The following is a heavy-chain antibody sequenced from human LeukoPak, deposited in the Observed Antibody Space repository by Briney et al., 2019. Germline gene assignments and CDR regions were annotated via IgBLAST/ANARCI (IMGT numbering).Heavy chain of an antibody. J-gene: IGHJ6*03. CDR3: ARLASYGYEVYYYYYMDV. CDR2: IIPIFGTA. D-gene: IGHD5-18*01. CDR1: GGTFSSYA. V-gene: IGHV1-69*05. Sequence: SVKVSCKASGGTFSSYAISWVRQAPGQGLEWMGGIIPIFGTANYAQKFQGRVTITTDESTSTAYMELSSLRSEDTAVYYCARLASYGYEVYYYYYMDVWGKGTTVTVSS.